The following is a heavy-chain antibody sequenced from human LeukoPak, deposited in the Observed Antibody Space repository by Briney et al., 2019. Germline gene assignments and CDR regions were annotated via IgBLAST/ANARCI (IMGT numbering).Heavy chain of an antibody. CDR1: GFTFSSYG. V-gene: IGHV3-30*02. J-gene: IGHJ4*02. D-gene: IGHD3-9*01. Sequence: PGGSLRLSCAASGFTFSSYGMHWVRQAPGKGLEWVAFIRYDGSNKFYADSVKARFTISRDNSENTVHLQMNSLRVEDTALYYCSKDLGPDYDILTGWGQGTLVTVSS. CDR2: IRYDGSNK. CDR3: SKDLGPDYDILTG.